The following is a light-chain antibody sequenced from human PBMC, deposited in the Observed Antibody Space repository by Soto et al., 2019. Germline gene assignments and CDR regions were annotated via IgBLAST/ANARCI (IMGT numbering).Light chain of an antibody. CDR3: PQYSNWPLT. J-gene: IGKJ4*01. CDR2: GAS. CDR1: QSVSSN. Sequence: EIVMTQSPATLSVSPGEGATLSCRASQSVSSNLAWYQQKPGQAPRLLILGASTRATGIPARFSGSGSGTEFSLTISALQSEDLAIYYCPQYSNWPLTFGGGTKVGIK. V-gene: IGKV3-15*01.